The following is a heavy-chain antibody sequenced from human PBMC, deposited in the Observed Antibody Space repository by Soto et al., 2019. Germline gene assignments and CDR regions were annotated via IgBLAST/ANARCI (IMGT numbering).Heavy chain of an antibody. Sequence: QLQLQESGSGLVKPSQTLSLTWAVSGGSISSGGYSWSWIRQPPGKGLEWIGYIYHSGSTYYNPSLKSRVTISVDRSKNQFSLKLSSVTAADTAVYYCARENNVLPGGYFDYWGQGTLVTVSS. J-gene: IGHJ4*02. V-gene: IGHV4-30-2*01. D-gene: IGHD3-10*01. CDR1: GGSISSGGYS. CDR2: IYHSGST. CDR3: ARENNVLPGGYFDY.